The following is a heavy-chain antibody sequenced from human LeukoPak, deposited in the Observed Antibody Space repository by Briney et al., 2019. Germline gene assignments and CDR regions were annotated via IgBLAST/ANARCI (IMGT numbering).Heavy chain of an antibody. CDR2: ISSSGSTI. Sequence: GGSLRLSCAASGFTFSDYYMSWIRQAPGQGLEWVSYISSSGSTIYYADSVKGRFTISRDNVRNSVYLQMTSLRAEDTAVYYCARDLSYYGSGSYPDYWGQGTLVTVSS. CDR3: ARDLSYYGSGSYPDY. V-gene: IGHV3-11*01. J-gene: IGHJ4*02. D-gene: IGHD3-10*01. CDR1: GFTFSDYY.